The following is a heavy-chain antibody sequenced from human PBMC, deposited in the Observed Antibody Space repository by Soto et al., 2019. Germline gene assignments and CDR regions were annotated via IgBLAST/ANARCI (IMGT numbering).Heavy chain of an antibody. CDR1: GLTFSSYA. V-gene: IGHV3-23*01. CDR3: ARKSPLTSYPLDH. J-gene: IGHJ4*02. CDR2: ISGSGEIT. Sequence: EVQLLESGGGLVQPGGSLRLSCAASGLTFSSYAMNWVRQAPGKGLEWVSVISGSGEITYYADSVRGRFTISRDNSKKTVYLQMNSVRAEDTALYFCARKSPLTSYPLDHWGQGALVTVSS. D-gene: IGHD3-16*01.